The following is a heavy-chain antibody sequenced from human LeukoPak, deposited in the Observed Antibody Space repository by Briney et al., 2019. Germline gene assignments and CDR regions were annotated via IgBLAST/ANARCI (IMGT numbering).Heavy chain of an antibody. V-gene: IGHV4-4*02. J-gene: IGHJ4*02. CDR2: VHHSGST. CDR1: GGSISGINW. D-gene: IGHD6-13*01. Sequence: SETLSLTCAVSGGSISGINWWSWVRQPPGKGLEWIGEVHHSGSTNYNSSLKSRVTILVDKSKNQFSLKLTSVTAADTAVYYCVKHSSISYRFFDSWGQGTLVTVS. CDR3: VKHSSISYRFFDS.